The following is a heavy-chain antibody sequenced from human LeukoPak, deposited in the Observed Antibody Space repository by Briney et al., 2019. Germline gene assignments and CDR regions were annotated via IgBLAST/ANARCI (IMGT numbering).Heavy chain of an antibody. Sequence: ASVKVSCKASGGTFSSYAISWVRQAPGQGLEWMGGIIPIFGTANYAQKFQGRVTITADESTSTAYMELSSLRSEDTAVYYCARDRLSLRVRYSSSWLPLGYWGQGTLVTVSS. CDR3: ARDRLSLRVRYSSSWLPLGY. CDR2: IIPIFGTA. CDR1: GGTFSSYA. V-gene: IGHV1-69*01. J-gene: IGHJ4*02. D-gene: IGHD6-13*01.